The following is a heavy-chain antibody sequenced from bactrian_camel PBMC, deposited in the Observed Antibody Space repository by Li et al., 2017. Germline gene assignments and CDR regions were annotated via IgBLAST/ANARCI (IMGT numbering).Heavy chain of an antibody. D-gene: IGHD8*01. V-gene: IGHV3S53*01. CDR2: IGSAGAT. CDR1: GYIDNHAC. Sequence: HVQLVESGGGTVQAGGSLTLSCAVSGYIDNHACMAWFRQAPGKEREGVAAIGSAGATSYADSVKGRFTISEDNAKNTLYLQMNSLQPVDTAKYYCAADRVGVAFGGNCQGPEYMHRGQGTQVTVS. J-gene: IGHJ4*01. CDR3: AADRVGVAFGGNCQGPEYMH.